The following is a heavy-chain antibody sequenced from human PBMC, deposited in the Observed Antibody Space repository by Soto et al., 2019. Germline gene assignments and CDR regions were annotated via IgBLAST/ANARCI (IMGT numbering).Heavy chain of an antibody. D-gene: IGHD3-9*01. CDR3: AGGGDILTGPYYYYGMDV. CDR2: IYYSGST. CDR1: GGSISSYY. Sequence: SETLSLTCAVSGGSISSYYWSWIRQPPGKGLEWIGYIYYSGSTNYNPSLKSRVTISVDTSKNQFSLKLSSVTAADTAVYYCAGGGDILTGPYYYYGMDVWGQGTTVTVSS. J-gene: IGHJ6*02. V-gene: IGHV4-59*01.